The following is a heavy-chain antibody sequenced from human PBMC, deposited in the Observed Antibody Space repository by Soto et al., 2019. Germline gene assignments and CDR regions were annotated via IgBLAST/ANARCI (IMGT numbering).Heavy chain of an antibody. CDR2: IYHSGST. Sequence: PSETLSLTCAVSGGSISSSNWWSWVRQPPGKGLEWIGEIYHSGSTNYNPSLKSRVTISVDTSKNQFSLKLSSVTAADTAVYYCARVYGGYLDYWGQGTLVTVSS. CDR1: GGSISSSNW. D-gene: IGHD2-15*01. CDR3: ARVYGGYLDY. J-gene: IGHJ4*02. V-gene: IGHV4-4*02.